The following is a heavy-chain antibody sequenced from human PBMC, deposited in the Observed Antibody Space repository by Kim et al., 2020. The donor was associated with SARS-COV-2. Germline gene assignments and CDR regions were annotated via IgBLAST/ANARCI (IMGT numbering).Heavy chain of an antibody. CDR2: IYWDDDK. J-gene: IGHJ3*02. D-gene: IGHD2-15*01. V-gene: IGHV2-5*02. Sequence: SGPTLVNPTQTLTLTCTFSGFSLSTSGVGVGWIRQPPGKALEWLALIYWDDDKRYSPSLKSRLTITKDTSKNQVVLTMTNMDPVDTATYYCARDLGYCSGGSCSDAFDILGQGTMVTVSS. CDR1: GFSLSTSGVG. CDR3: ARDLGYCSGGSCSDAFDI.